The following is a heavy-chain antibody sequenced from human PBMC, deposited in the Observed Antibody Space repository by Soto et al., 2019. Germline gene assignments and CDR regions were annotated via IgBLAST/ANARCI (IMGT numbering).Heavy chain of an antibody. Sequence: EVQLLESGGRLVQPGGSLRLSCAASGFTFSSYAMSWVRQAPGKGLEWVSAISGSGGSTYYADSVKGRFTISRDNSKNTLYLQMNSLRAEDTAVYYCAKEGSKVTPLDYYGMDVWGQGTTVTVSS. J-gene: IGHJ6*02. CDR3: AKEGSKVTPLDYYGMDV. D-gene: IGHD2-21*02. CDR2: ISGSGGST. V-gene: IGHV3-23*01. CDR1: GFTFSSYA.